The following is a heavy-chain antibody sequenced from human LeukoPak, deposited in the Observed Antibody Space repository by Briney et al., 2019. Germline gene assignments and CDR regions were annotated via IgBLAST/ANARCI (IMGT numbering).Heavy chain of an antibody. V-gene: IGHV1-2*02. CDR3: ARDGDILTGYYPPDY. J-gene: IGHJ4*02. Sequence: ASVKVSCKASGYTLTGYYMHWVRQAPGQGLEWMGWINPNSGGTNYAQKFQGRVTMTRDTSISTAYMELSRLRSDDTAVYYCARDGDILTGYYPPDYWGQGTLVTVSS. CDR2: INPNSGGT. CDR1: GYTLTGYY. D-gene: IGHD3-9*01.